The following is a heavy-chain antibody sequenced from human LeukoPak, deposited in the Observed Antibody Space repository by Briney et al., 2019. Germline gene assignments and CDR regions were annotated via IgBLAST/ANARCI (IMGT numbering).Heavy chain of an antibody. CDR2: ISWNSGSI. J-gene: IGHJ1*01. D-gene: IGHD6-19*01. CDR3: AKDGAGHAEYFQH. CDR1: GFTFDDYA. Sequence: GGSLRLSCAASGFTFDDYAMHWVRQAPGKGLEWVSGISWNSGSIGYADSVKGRCTISRDNAKNSLYLQMNSLRAEDTALYYCAKDGAGHAEYFQHWGQGTLVTVSS. V-gene: IGHV3-9*01.